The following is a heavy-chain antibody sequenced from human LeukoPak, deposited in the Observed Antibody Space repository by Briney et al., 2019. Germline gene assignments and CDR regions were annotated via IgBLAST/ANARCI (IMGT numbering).Heavy chain of an antibody. D-gene: IGHD3-3*01. V-gene: IGHV3-53*01. CDR3: AGGGGSGYFDYFDH. CDR1: GFTVSSDY. CDR2: IHRGGTT. J-gene: IGHJ4*02. Sequence: PGGSLRLSCAASGFTVSSDYMSWVRQAPGKGLEWVSVIHRGGTTYYADSVKGRFTISRDNSKNTLYLQMNSLRAEDTAAYYCAGGGGSGYFDYFDHWGQGTLVTVSS.